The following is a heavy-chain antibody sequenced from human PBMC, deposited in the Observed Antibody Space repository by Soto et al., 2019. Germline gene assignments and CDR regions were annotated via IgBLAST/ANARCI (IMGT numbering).Heavy chain of an antibody. J-gene: IGHJ4*03. D-gene: IGHD1-7*01. V-gene: IGHV3-23*01. Sequence: EVQLLESGGGLVQPGGSLRLSCAASGFIFTSSALSWVRQAPGKGLEWVSTISGSGGSTYYADSVKGRFTISRDSSKNTLYLQMNSLRADDTALYYCARTYGTSLRYFDYWGQGTLVTVSS. CDR2: ISGSGGST. CDR3: ARTYGTSLRYFDY. CDR1: GFIFTSSA.